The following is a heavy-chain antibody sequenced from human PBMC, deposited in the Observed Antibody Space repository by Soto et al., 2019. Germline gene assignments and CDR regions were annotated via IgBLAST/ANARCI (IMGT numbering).Heavy chain of an antibody. CDR2: IVVGSGNT. J-gene: IGHJ4*02. V-gene: IGHV1-58*01. CDR3: AAVRPPYYYDSSGYPIDY. D-gene: IGHD3-22*01. Sequence: ASVKVSCKASGFTFTSSAVQWVRQARGQRLEWIGGIVVGSGNTNYAQKFQERVTIPRDMSRSTAYMELSSLRSEDTAVYYCAAVRPPYYYDSSGYPIDYGGQGTLVTVSS. CDR1: GFTFTSSA.